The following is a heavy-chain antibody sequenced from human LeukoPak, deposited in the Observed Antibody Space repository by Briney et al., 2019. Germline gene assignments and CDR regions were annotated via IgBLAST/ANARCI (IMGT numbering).Heavy chain of an antibody. J-gene: IGHJ4*02. CDR1: GGSFSGYY. Sequence: SETLSLTCAVCGGSFSGYYWSWIRQPPGKGLEWIGYIYYSGSTNYNPSLKSRVTISVDTSKNQFSLKLSSVTAADTAVYYCARAGYCSGGSCYSDYWGQGTLVTVSS. V-gene: IGHV4-59*01. D-gene: IGHD2-15*01. CDR3: ARAGYCSGGSCYSDY. CDR2: IYYSGST.